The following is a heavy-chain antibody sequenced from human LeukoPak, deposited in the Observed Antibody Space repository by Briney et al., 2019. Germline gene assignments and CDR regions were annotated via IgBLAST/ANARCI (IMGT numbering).Heavy chain of an antibody. D-gene: IGHD3-10*01. J-gene: IGHJ6*02. CDR1: GFTFSSYW. Sequence: TGGSLRLSCAASGFTFSSYWMSWVRQAPGKGLEWVANIKQDGSEKYYVDSVKGRFTISRDNAKNSLYLQMNSQRAEDTAVYYCARDSPRGLYYYYGMDVWGQGTTVTVSS. V-gene: IGHV3-7*01. CDR2: IKQDGSEK. CDR3: ARDSPRGLYYYYGMDV.